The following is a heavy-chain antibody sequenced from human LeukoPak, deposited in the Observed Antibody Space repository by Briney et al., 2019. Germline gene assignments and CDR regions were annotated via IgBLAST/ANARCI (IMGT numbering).Heavy chain of an antibody. D-gene: IGHD3-10*01. V-gene: IGHV3-30*04. Sequence: QPGRSLRLSCAASGFTFSTYAMHWVRQAPGKGLEWVVVISYDGSNNYYADSVKGRFTISRDNSKNTLYLQMNSLRAEDTAVYYCARDVMVRGVITPFYWGQGTLVTVSS. CDR1: GFTFSTYA. CDR3: ARDVMVRGVITPFY. CDR2: ISYDGSNN. J-gene: IGHJ4*02.